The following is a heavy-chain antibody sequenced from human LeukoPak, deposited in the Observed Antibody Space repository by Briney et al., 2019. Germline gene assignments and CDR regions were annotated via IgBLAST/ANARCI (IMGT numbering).Heavy chain of an antibody. CDR3: PRSPYSHTWTYLYYFDY. D-gene: IGHD3-16*01. CDR2: IYYSENT. J-gene: IGHJ4*02. CDR1: GGSISSTSFY. Sequence: SETLSLTCTVSGGSISSTSFYWGWSRQPQGKGGGWIGTIYYSENTYYNPSLKSRVTISVNTSKNQLSLKLSSGTGEDAAVYCCPRSPYSHTWTYLYYFDYWGQGAHVTLSS. V-gene: IGHV4-39*07.